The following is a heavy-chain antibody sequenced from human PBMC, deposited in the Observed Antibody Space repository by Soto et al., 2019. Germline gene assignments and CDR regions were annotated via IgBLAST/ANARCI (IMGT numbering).Heavy chain of an antibody. D-gene: IGHD6-19*01. CDR3: ARDAPGYSSGWYAFDI. CDR1: GFTFSDYY. V-gene: IGHV3-11*01. J-gene: IGHJ3*02. Sequence: PGGSLRLSCAASGFTFSDYYMSWIRQAPGKGLEWVSYISSSGSTIYYADSVKGRFTISRDNAKNSLYQQMNSLRDEDTVLYYCARDAPGYSSGWYAFDIWGQGTMVTVSS. CDR2: ISSSGSTI.